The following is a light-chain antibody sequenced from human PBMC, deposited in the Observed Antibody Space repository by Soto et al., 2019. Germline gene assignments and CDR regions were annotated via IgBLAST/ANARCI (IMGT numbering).Light chain of an antibody. CDR3: MQGTHWPWT. CDR2: EVS. Sequence: VVMTKSTLSLPVTLGQPASISCRSSQSLIHSDGSTYLSWFHQRPGQSPRRLIYEVSDRDSGVPDRFSGSGSGTDFTLKISRVEAEDVGVYYCMQGTHWPWTLGQGTEVEIK. J-gene: IGKJ1*01. V-gene: IGKV2-30*02. CDR1: QSLIHSDGSTY.